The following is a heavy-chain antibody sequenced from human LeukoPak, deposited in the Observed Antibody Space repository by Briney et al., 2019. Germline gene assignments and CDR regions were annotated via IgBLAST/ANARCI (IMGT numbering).Heavy chain of an antibody. CDR3: ARDSPYYDFWSAKPGSMDV. CDR2: INPNSGGT. CDR1: GYTFTGYY. D-gene: IGHD3-3*01. Sequence: ASVKVSCKASGYTFTGYYMHWVRQAPGQGLEWMGWINPNSGGTNYAQKFQGRVTMTRDTSISTAYMELSRLRSDDTAVYYCARDSPYYDFWSAKPGSMDVWGQGTTVTVPS. V-gene: IGHV1-2*02. J-gene: IGHJ6*02.